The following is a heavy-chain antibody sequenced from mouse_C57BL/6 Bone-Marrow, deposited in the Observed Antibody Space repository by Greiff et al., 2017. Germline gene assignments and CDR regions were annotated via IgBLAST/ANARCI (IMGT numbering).Heavy chain of an antibody. V-gene: IGHV1-76*01. CDR3: AIWHYGAY. D-gene: IGHD1-2*01. J-gene: IGHJ3*01. CDR2: IYPGRGNT. CDR1: GYTFTDYY. Sequence: QVQLQQSGAELVRPGASVKLSCKASGYTFTDYYINWVKQRPGQGLEWIARIYPGRGNTYYNQKFKGKATLTVDKSSSTAYMQLSSLTSEDSAVYYCAIWHYGAYWGQGTLGTVSA.